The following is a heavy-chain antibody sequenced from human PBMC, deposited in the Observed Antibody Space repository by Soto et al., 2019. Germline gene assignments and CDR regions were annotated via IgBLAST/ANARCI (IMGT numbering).Heavy chain of an antibody. CDR1: GFSFSSYW. CDR2: IKQDGSEK. J-gene: IGHJ4*02. V-gene: IGHV3-7*01. CDR3: ARDRYEYVAVAAPPFNY. Sequence: LXLSCAASGFSFSSYWMSWFRQAPGKGLEWVANIKQDGSEKYYVDSLKGRFAISRDNAQNSLFLQMNTLRAEDSAVFYCARDRYEYVAVAAPPFNYWGQGTLVTVSS. D-gene: IGHD6-19*01.